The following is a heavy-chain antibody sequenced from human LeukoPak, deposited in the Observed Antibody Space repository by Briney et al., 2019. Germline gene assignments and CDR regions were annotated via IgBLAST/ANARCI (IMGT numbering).Heavy chain of an antibody. CDR3: AKRGAVTIKEGLDY. D-gene: IGHD4-17*01. Sequence: GGSLRLSCAASGFSFSNYAMSWDRQAPGKGLEWVSAISGSGGNTYNADSVEGRFTISRDNSKNTLYLEMNSLRAEDTAVYYCAKRGAVTIKEGLDYWGQGTLVTVSS. V-gene: IGHV3-23*01. J-gene: IGHJ4*02. CDR2: ISGSGGNT. CDR1: GFSFSNYA.